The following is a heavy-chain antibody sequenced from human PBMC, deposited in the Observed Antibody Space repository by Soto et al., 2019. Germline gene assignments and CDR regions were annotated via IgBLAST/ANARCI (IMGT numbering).Heavy chain of an antibody. CDR1: EFTFSSYS. CDR2: IISSSGTI. Sequence: EVQLVESGGGLVQPGGSLRLSCAASEFTFSSYSMNWVRQAPGKGLEWVSYIISSSGTIYYADSVKGRFTISRDNAKNSLYLQMNSLRAEDTAVYYCVRGGYSHGFDFDYWGQGTLVTVSS. J-gene: IGHJ4*02. CDR3: VRGGYSHGFDFDY. D-gene: IGHD5-18*01. V-gene: IGHV3-48*01.